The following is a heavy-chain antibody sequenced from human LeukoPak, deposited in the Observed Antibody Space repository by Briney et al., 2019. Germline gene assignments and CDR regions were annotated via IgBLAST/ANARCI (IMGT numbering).Heavy chain of an antibody. D-gene: IGHD4-17*01. J-gene: IGHJ4*02. CDR1: GGSISSGGYH. CDR3: ARATTVTTVGY. V-gene: IGHV4-31*03. Sequence: SETLSLTCTVSGGSISSGGYHWSWIRQHPGKGLEWIGYIYYSGSTYYNPSLKSRVTISVDTSKNQFSLKLSSVTAADTAVYYCARATTVTTVGYWGQGTLVTVSS. CDR2: IYYSGST.